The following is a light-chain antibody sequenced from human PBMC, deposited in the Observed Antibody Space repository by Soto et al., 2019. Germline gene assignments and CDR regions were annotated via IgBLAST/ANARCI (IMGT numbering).Light chain of an antibody. CDR3: SSFTSITTLV. CDR1: SSDVGSFNR. Sequence: QSALTQPPSVSGSPGQSVTISCTGTSSDVGSFNRVSWYQQAPGTAPKVIIFDVSNRPSGVPARFSGSKSGNTASLTISGLQPEDERDYYCSSFTSITTLVFGGGTKLTVL. V-gene: IGLV2-18*02. CDR2: DVS. J-gene: IGLJ2*01.